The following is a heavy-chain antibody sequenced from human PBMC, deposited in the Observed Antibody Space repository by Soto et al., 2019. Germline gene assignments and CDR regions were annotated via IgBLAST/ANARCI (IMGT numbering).Heavy chain of an antibody. D-gene: IGHD6-13*01. CDR1: GFTFSSYG. J-gene: IGHJ3*02. V-gene: IGHV3-21*01. CDR2: ISSSSSYK. Sequence: GGSLRLSCAASGFTFSSYGMHWVRQAPGKGLEWVSFISSSSSYKYYADSVKGRFTISRDNAKNSLYLQMNSLRAEDTAVYYCASMLDSSSWYADDAFDIWGQGTMVTVSS. CDR3: ASMLDSSSWYADDAFDI.